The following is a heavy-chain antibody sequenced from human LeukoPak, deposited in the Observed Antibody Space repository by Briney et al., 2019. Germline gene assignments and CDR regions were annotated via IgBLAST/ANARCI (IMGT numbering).Heavy chain of an antibody. CDR2: ISSSSSYI. D-gene: IGHD1-14*01. V-gene: IGHV3-21*01. CDR1: GFSLSNYW. CDR3: ARDKPGPVDY. J-gene: IGHJ4*02. Sequence: GGSLRLSCAASGFSLSNYWMNWVRQAPGKGLEWVSSISSSSSYIYYADSVKGRFTISRDNAKNSLYLQMNSLRAEDTAVYYCARDKPGPVDYWGQGTLVTVSS.